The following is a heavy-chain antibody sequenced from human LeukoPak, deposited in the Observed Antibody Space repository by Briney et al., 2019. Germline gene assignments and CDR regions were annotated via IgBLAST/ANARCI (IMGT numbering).Heavy chain of an antibody. Sequence: GASVKVSCKASGGTFSSYAISWVQQAPGQGPEWMGRIIPIFGTANYAQKFQGRVTITTDESTSTAYMELSSLRSEDTAVYYCAREWELHLFDYWGQGTLVTVSS. V-gene: IGHV1-69*05. CDR1: GGTFSSYA. D-gene: IGHD1-26*01. CDR2: IIPIFGTA. J-gene: IGHJ4*02. CDR3: AREWELHLFDY.